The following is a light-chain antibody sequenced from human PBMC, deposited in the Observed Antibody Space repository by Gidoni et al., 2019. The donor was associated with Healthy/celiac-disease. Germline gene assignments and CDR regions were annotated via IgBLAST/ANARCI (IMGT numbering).Light chain of an antibody. CDR2: KAS. V-gene: IGKV1-5*03. CDR3: QQYNSYSPLT. CDR1: QSISSW. Sequence: DIQMTQSPSTLSASVGDRVTITCRASQSISSWLAWYQQKPGKAPKLLIYKASSLESGVPSRFIGSGSGTEFTRTISSLQPDDFATYYCQQYNSYSPLTFGGGTKVEIK. J-gene: IGKJ4*01.